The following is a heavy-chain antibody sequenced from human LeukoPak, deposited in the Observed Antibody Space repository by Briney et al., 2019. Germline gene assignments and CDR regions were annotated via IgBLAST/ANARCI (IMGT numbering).Heavy chain of an antibody. Sequence: SETLSLTSTVSGGSFSNYFRGWIRQPPGRGLEWIGYVHNSGSTTYNPSLKSLGTIVLDTSRNQFSLRLSSVTAADTAVYYCTQGAGWLIDYWGQGILVSVSS. CDR3: TQGAGWLIDY. D-gene: IGHD3-16*01. J-gene: IGHJ4*02. CDR1: GGSFSNYF. V-gene: IGHV4-59*03. CDR2: VHNSGST.